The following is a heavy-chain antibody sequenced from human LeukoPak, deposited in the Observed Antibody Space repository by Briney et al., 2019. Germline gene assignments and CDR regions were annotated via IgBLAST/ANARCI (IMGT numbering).Heavy chain of an antibody. J-gene: IGHJ4*02. CDR1: GFTVSSNY. V-gene: IGHV3-7*03. D-gene: IGHD3-22*01. CDR3: ARVLYDSSGFYSGAFDY. CDR2: IKQDGSEK. Sequence: GGSLRLSCAASGFTVSSNYMSWVRQAPGKGLEWVANIKQDGSEKYYVDSVKGRFTISRDNAKNSLYLQMNSLRAEDTAVYYCARVLYDSSGFYSGAFDYWGQGTLVTVSS.